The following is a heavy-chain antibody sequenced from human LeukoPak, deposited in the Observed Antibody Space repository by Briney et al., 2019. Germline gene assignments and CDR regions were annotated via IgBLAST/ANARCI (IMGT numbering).Heavy chain of an antibody. CDR3: AKEALWFGNAFDI. J-gene: IGHJ3*02. V-gene: IGHV3-30*18. CDR2: ISYDGSNK. D-gene: IGHD3-10*01. CDR1: GFTFSSYG. Sequence: PGGSLRLSCAASGFTFSSYGMHWVRQVSGKGLQWLAVISYDGSNKYYADSVKGRFTISRDNSKSTLYLQMNSLRAEDTARYYCAKEALWFGNAFDIWGQGTMVTVSS.